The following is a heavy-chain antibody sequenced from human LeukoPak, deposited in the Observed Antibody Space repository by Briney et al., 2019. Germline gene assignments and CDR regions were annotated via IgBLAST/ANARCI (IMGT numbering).Heavy chain of an antibody. CDR1: GFTFSSYW. CDR3: ARDQREGIALLWFGELSNNDAFDI. Sequence: PGGSLRLSCAASGFTFSSYWMSWVCQAPGKGLEWVANIKQDGSEKYYVDSVKGRFTISRDNAKNSLYLQMNSLRAEDTAVYYCARDQREGIALLWFGELSNNDAFDIWGQGTMVTVSS. J-gene: IGHJ3*02. V-gene: IGHV3-7*01. D-gene: IGHD3-10*01. CDR2: IKQDGSEK.